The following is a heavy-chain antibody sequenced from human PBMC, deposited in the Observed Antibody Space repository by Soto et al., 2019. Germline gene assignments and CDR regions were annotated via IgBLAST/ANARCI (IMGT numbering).Heavy chain of an antibody. J-gene: IGHJ4*02. CDR3: AREPYGDYSGY. CDR1: GGTFSSYS. Sequence: QVQLVQSGAEVKKPGSSVKVSCKASGGTFSSYSINWVRQAPGQGLEWMGRITPILGIANSAQKFQGRVTITADKPTSTAYMELSSLRYEDTAVYYCAREPYGDYSGYWGQGTLVTVSS. CDR2: ITPILGIA. V-gene: IGHV1-69*08. D-gene: IGHD4-17*01.